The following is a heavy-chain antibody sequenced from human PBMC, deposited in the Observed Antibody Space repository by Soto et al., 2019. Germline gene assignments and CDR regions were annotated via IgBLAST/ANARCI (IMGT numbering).Heavy chain of an antibody. J-gene: IGHJ6*02. CDR3: ARPGIAVAGTYGMDV. CDR2: IYPGDSDT. D-gene: IGHD6-19*01. CDR1: SDVSVSYR. V-gene: IGHV5-51*01. Sequence: GRSLKSSCMGSSDVSVSYRIGWVRQMPGKGLEWMGIIYPGDSDTRYSPSFQGQVTISADKSISTAYLQWSSLKASDTAMYYCARPGIAVAGTYGMDVWGQGTTVTSP.